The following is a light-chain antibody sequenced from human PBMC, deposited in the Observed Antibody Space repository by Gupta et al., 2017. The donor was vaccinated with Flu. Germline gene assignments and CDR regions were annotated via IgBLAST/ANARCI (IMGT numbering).Light chain of an antibody. V-gene: IGKV2-30*02. CDR2: MVS. CDR3: QQDESCPFA. J-gene: IGKJ2*01. CDR1: HSTVHWDEKTY. Sequence: VIHVWPASSSCSSRHSTVHWDEKTYLNWFQQRAGRSPRRLIYMVSSWDSGVPDRFSGRGSGTDFTLNISRVEADDVVVYYCQQDESCPFAFGQGTKLEI.